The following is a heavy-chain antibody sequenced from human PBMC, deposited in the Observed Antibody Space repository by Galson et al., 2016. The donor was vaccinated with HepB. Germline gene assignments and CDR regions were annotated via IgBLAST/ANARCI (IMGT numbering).Heavy chain of an antibody. Sequence: QSGAEVKQPGESLRISCQASGYTFTTYWINWVRQVPGKGLEWMGRIDPSDSFIDYSPSFEGHITISTDESRSTAYLQWTSLKASDTAMYYCAKTLGYCSGGSCSYLDSWGQGTLVTVAS. V-gene: IGHV5-10-1*01. CDR1: GYTFTTYW. D-gene: IGHD2-15*01. CDR2: IDPSDSFI. J-gene: IGHJ4*02. CDR3: AKTLGYCSGGSCSYLDS.